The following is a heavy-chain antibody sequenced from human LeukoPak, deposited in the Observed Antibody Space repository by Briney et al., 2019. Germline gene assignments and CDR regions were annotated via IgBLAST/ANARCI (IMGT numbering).Heavy chain of an antibody. Sequence: PGGSLRLSCAASGFTITSHWMSWVRQTPGKGLEWVSSISSSSSYIYFGDSVKGRFTISRDNARKLVYLQMNSLRAEDTAVYYCAQGIPQGGTWGQGTLVTVSS. V-gene: IGHV3-21*01. J-gene: IGHJ5*02. CDR1: GFTITSHW. D-gene: IGHD3-16*01. CDR2: ISSSSSYI. CDR3: AQGIPQGGT.